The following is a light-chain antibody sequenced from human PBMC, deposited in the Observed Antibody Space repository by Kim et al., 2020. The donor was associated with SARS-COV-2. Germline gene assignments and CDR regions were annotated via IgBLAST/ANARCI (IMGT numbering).Light chain of an antibody. CDR3: AAWDDSLSGHWV. CDR2: RNN. J-gene: IGLJ3*02. Sequence: ELTQPPSASETTGQRVTISCSGSSSNIGSNYVYWYQQLPGTAPKLLIYRNNQRPSGVPDRFSGSKSGTSASLAISGLRSEDEADYYCAAWDDSLSGHWVFGGGTQLTVL. CDR1: SSNIGSNY. V-gene: IGLV1-47*01.